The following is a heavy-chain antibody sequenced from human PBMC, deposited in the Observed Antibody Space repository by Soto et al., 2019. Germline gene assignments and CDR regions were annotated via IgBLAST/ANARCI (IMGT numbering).Heavy chain of an antibody. CDR1: GFSFSGYW. J-gene: IGHJ4*02. V-gene: IGHV3-74*01. CDR2: INTDGSNR. CDR3: VRAAARGDD. D-gene: IGHD3-10*01. Sequence: EVQLVESGGGLVQPGGSLRLSCAASGFSFSGYWMHWVRQAPGKGLVWVSRINTDGSNRSYADSVKGGFTISRDNAKNTLYLQMNSLRVGDTAVYYCVRAAARGDDWGQGTLVTVSS.